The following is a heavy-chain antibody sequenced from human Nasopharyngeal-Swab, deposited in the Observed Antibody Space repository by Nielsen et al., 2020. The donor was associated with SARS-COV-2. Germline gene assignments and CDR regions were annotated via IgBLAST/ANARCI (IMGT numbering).Heavy chain of an antibody. CDR2: IHHSGTT. CDR3: ARGHRSISMIVVVIATAHFYFDS. Sequence: SETLSLTCAVYGGSFSGYYWSWIRQPPGKGLEWIGEIHHSGTTSYNPSPKSRVTISSDTSKNQFSLKLSPVTAADTAVYYCARGHRSISMIVVVIATAHFYFDSWGRGTLVTVTS. D-gene: IGHD3-22*01. V-gene: IGHV4-34*01. CDR1: GGSFSGYY. J-gene: IGHJ4*02.